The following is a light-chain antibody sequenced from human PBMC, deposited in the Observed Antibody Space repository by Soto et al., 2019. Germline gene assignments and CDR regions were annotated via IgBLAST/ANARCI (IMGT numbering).Light chain of an antibody. CDR3: QKYNNWPQK. J-gene: IGKJ1*01. Sequence: ETMMTQAPDTLAVSLGEIATLSWRASQSLRSSLASYQQKPGQAPRLLIYDASTRATGIPARFSGSGSGTDFTLTISGLQSEDFAVYYCQKYNNWPQKFGQGTKVDIK. V-gene: IGKV3-15*01. CDR2: DAS. CDR1: QSLRSS.